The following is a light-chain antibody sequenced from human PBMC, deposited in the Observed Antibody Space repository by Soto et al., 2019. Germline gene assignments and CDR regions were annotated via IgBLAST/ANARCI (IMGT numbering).Light chain of an antibody. J-gene: IGLJ3*02. Sequence: QSALTQPASVSGSPGQSITISCTGTTSDVGGYNFVSWYQQHPGKAPKLMIYEVSNRPSGVSNRFSGSKSGNTVSLTISGFVAEDEDDNYCLSYTSSSTVGVFGRGTKLTVL. V-gene: IGLV2-14*01. CDR3: LSYTSSSTVGV. CDR2: EVS. CDR1: TSDVGGYNF.